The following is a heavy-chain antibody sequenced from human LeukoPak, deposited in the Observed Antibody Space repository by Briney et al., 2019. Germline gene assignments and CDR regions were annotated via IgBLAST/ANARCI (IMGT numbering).Heavy chain of an antibody. CDR1: GYTFTSYG. J-gene: IGHJ4*02. V-gene: IGHV1-18*01. Sequence: ASVKVSCKASGYTFTSYGISWVRQAPGQGLEWMGWISAYNGNTNYARKLQGRVTMTTDTSTSTAYMELRSLRSDDTAVYYCARAKVGWNWNYARRYFDYWGQGTLVTVSS. CDR2: ISAYNGNT. D-gene: IGHD1-7*01. CDR3: ARAKVGWNWNYARRYFDY.